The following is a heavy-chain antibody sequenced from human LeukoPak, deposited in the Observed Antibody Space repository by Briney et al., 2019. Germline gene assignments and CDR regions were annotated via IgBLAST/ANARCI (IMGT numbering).Heavy chain of an antibody. Sequence: ASVKVSCKASGYTFTGYYMHWVRQAPGQGLEWMGRINPNSGGTSYAQKFQGRVTMTRDTSISTAYMELSRLRSDDTAVYYCARASQWELPRYYFDYWGQGTLVTVSS. CDR3: ARASQWELPRYYFDY. V-gene: IGHV1-2*06. D-gene: IGHD1-26*01. J-gene: IGHJ4*02. CDR2: INPNSGGT. CDR1: GYTFTGYY.